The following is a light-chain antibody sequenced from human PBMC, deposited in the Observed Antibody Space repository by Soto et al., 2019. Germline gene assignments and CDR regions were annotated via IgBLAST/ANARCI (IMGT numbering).Light chain of an antibody. Sequence: PGEKATLSCRASQSVSGSLGWYQQKPGQAPRLLIYDASSRATGIPDRFSGGGSGTDFTLTISRLEPEDFAVYYCQQFSSYPLTFGGGTKVDIK. J-gene: IGKJ4*01. CDR2: DAS. CDR1: QSVSGS. CDR3: QQFSSYPLT. V-gene: IGKV3-20*01.